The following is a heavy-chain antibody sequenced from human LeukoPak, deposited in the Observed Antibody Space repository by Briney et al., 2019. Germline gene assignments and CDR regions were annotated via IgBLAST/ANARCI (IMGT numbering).Heavy chain of an antibody. J-gene: IGHJ3*02. D-gene: IGHD6-19*01. Sequence: PGGSLRLSCAASGFTFSSYAMSWVRQAPGKGLEWVSAISGSGGSTYYADSVKGRFTISRDNSKNTLYLQMNSLRAEDTAVYYCAKDIPPSSGWFGAFDIWGRGTMVTVSS. CDR2: ISGSGGST. CDR3: AKDIPPSSGWFGAFDI. CDR1: GFTFSSYA. V-gene: IGHV3-23*01.